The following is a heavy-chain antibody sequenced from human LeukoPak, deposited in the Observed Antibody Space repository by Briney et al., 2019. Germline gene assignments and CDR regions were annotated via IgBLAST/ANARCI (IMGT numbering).Heavy chain of an antibody. D-gene: IGHD6-19*01. CDR2: IWYDGTKK. Sequence: QPGRSLILSCAASGFTFSSYGMHWVRQAPGKGLEWVAVIWYDGTKKYYGDSVKGRFTISRDNSKNTLYLQMNSLRAEDTAVYYCARDPRGIAVAGTSDHWGQGTLVTVSS. V-gene: IGHV3-33*01. CDR1: GFTFSSYG. J-gene: IGHJ4*02. CDR3: ARDPRGIAVAGTSDH.